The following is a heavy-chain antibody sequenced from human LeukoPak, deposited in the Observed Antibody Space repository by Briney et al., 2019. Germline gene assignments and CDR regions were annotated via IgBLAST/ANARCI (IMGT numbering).Heavy chain of an antibody. Sequence: GGSLRLSCAASGFTFSSYTMHWVRQAPGRGLEWVAAISFDGSKTFYADSVKGRFTISRDNSNNTVFLQMTRLTPEDTSTFYCARVSAPVAFRSWLDPWGPGSLVIVSS. CDR3: ARVSAPVAFRSWLDP. CDR1: GFTFSSYT. V-gene: IGHV3-30*03. CDR2: ISFDGSKT. D-gene: IGHD1-14*01. J-gene: IGHJ5*02.